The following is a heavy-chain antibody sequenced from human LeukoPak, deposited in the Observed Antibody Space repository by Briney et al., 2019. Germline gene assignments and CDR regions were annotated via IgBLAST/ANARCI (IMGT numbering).Heavy chain of an antibody. Sequence: ASVKVSCKASGYTFRSYEINWVRQAPGQGLEWVGWIHPNSGKTGYAQKFQGRVTMTRDTSTETAFMELSSLKFDDTAIFYCARGHYGGNRYFDIWGQGALVTVSS. CDR1: GYTFRSYE. V-gene: IGHV1-8*01. CDR2: IHPNSGKT. CDR3: ARGHYGGNRYFDI. D-gene: IGHD4-23*01. J-gene: IGHJ4*02.